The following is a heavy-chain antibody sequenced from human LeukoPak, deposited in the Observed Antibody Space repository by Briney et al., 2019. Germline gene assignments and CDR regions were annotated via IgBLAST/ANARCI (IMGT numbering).Heavy chain of an antibody. V-gene: IGHV3-23*01. Sequence: GGSLRLSCVASGFIFSSYGMSWVRQAPGKGLEWVSSIGGSGGSTYYADSVKGRFTISRDNSKDTQYLQMNSLRGEDTAVYYCAKGYSGYDPFHSWGQGTLVTVSS. D-gene: IGHD5-12*01. CDR2: IGGSGGST. J-gene: IGHJ5*02. CDR1: GFIFSSYG. CDR3: AKGYSGYDPFHS.